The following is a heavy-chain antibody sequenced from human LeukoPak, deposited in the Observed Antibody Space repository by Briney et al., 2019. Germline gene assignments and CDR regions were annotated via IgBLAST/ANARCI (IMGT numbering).Heavy chain of an antibody. CDR2: ISGSGGST. CDR3: AKGGGILPTAIRRYFDY. V-gene: IGHV3-23*01. J-gene: IGHJ4*02. CDR1: GFTFSSYA. Sequence: GGSLRLSCAVSGFTFSSYAMSWVRQAPGKGLEWVSAISGSGGSTYYADSVKGRFTISRDNSKNTLYLQMNSLRAEDTATYYCAKGGGILPTAIRRYFDYWGQGTLVTVSS. D-gene: IGHD2-2*02.